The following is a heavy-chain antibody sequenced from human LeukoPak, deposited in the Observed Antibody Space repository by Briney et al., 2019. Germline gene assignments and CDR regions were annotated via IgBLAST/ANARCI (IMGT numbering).Heavy chain of an antibody. Sequence: GGSLRLSCAASGFTFSSYGMHWVRQAPGKGLEWVAFIRYDGSNKYYADSVKGRFTISRDNSKNTLYLQMNSLRAEDTAVYYCARERNSWFGEKSGWFDPWGQGTLVTVSS. CDR2: IRYDGSNK. V-gene: IGHV3-30*02. CDR3: ARERNSWFGEKSGWFDP. D-gene: IGHD3-10*01. CDR1: GFTFSSYG. J-gene: IGHJ5*02.